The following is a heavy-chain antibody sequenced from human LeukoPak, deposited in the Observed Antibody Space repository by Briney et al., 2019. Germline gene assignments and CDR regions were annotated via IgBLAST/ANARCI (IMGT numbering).Heavy chain of an antibody. D-gene: IGHD3-9*01. J-gene: IGHJ5*02. CDR2: IQYDRTNE. CDR1: AFTFSSYG. V-gene: IGHV3-30*02. Sequence: PGGSLRLPCAASAFTFSSYGMHWVRQAPGKGLEWVAYIQYDRTNEQYAHSVKGRFRISRDNSNNILYLQMNSLRTEDTAVYYCAKDGLRYFDWFNWFDPWGQGTLVTVSS. CDR3: AKDGLRYFDWFNWFDP.